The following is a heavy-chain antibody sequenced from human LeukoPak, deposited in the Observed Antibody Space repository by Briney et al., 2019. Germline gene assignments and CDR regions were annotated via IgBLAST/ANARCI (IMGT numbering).Heavy chain of an antibody. J-gene: IGHJ4*02. V-gene: IGHV3-74*01. CDR2: INSDGSST. D-gene: IGHD1-14*01. CDR3: ARLPTGSPLHY. CDR1: GLTFSSSW. Sequence: GWSLRLSCAPSGLTFSSSWMHWVRQAPGKGLVWVSSINSDGSSTRYADSVKGRFTISRDNAKDTLYLQMNSVRAEDTAVYYCARLPTGSPLHYWGQGTLVTVS.